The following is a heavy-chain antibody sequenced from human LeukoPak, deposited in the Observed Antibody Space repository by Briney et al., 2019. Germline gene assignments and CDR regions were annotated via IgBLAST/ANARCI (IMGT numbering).Heavy chain of an antibody. CDR3: ARRGYHDYSGFDY. CDR2: ISGSGGST. D-gene: IGHD1-26*01. J-gene: IGHJ4*02. Sequence: GGSLRLSCAASGFTFSSYAMGWVRQAPGKGLEWVSAISGSGGSTYYADSVKGRFTISRDNSKNSLYLQMKSLRAEDTALYYCARRGYHDYSGFDYWGQGTLVTVSS. CDR1: GFTFSSYA. V-gene: IGHV3-23*01.